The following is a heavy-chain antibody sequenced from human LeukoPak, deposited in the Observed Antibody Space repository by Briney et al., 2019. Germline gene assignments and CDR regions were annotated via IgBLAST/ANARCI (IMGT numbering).Heavy chain of an antibody. V-gene: IGHV3-21*01. CDR2: ISTSNNYI. Sequence: GGSLRLSCVVSGFTFSTYNMNWVRQAPGKGLEWVSSISTSNNYIYYADSVTGRFTISRDNAKNSLYLQMNSLRAEDTAVYYCARVNQGRSGYFQHWGQGTLVTVSS. CDR1: GFTFSTYN. J-gene: IGHJ1*01. D-gene: IGHD1-26*01. CDR3: ARVNQGRSGYFQH.